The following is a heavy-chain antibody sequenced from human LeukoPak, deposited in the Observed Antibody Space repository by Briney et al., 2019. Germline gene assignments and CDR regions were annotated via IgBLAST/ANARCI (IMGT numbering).Heavy chain of an antibody. CDR1: GGSISSYY. D-gene: IGHD6-19*01. Sequence: SETLSLTCTDAGGSISSYYWSWIRQPPGKGLEWIGYTYYSGSTNYNPSLKSRVTISVDTSKNQFSLKLSSVTAADTAVYYCARHGYSSGSLAWFDPWGQGTQVTVSP. CDR3: ARHGYSSGSLAWFDP. CDR2: TYYSGST. V-gene: IGHV4-59*01. J-gene: IGHJ5*02.